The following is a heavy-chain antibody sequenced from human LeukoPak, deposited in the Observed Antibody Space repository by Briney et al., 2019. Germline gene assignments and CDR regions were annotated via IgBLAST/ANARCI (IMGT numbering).Heavy chain of an antibody. V-gene: IGHV1-2*02. CDR1: GYIFTGYY. J-gene: IGHJ6*04. CDR3: ARLTRARSVGG. D-gene: IGHD2-15*01. Sequence: ASVKVSCKASGYIFTGYYMHWVRQAPGQGLEWMGWINANSGGTKYAQKFQGRVTMTRDTSISTAYMELSRLRSDDTAVYYCARLTRARSVGGWGKGTTVTVSS. CDR2: INANSGGT.